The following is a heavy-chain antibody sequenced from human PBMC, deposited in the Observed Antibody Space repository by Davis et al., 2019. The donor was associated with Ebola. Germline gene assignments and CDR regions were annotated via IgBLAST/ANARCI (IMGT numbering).Heavy chain of an antibody. CDR2: IYCGAST. V-gene: IGHV3-53*04. Sequence: PGGSLRLSCAASGFTFSTYAMTWVRQAPGKGLEWVSVIYCGASTYYADSVRGRFTISRHDSKNTLYLQMNSLTTEDTAVYYCARVGAGTYSGYDFDYWGQGTLVTVSS. D-gene: IGHD5-12*01. CDR3: ARVGAGTYSGYDFDY. J-gene: IGHJ4*02. CDR1: GFTFSTYA.